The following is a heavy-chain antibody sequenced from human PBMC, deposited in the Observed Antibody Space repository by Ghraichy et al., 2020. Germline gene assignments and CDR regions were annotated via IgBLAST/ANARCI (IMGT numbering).Heavy chain of an antibody. V-gene: IGHV3-33*01. D-gene: IGHD3-10*01. Sequence: GGSLRLSCAASGFTFSSYGMHWVRQAPGKGLEWVAVIWYDGSNKYYADSVKGRFTISRDNSKNTLYLQMNSLRAEDTAVYYCARGYYGSGRPTKDYWGQGTLVTVSS. CDR1: GFTFSSYG. CDR2: IWYDGSNK. J-gene: IGHJ4*02. CDR3: ARGYYGSGRPTKDY.